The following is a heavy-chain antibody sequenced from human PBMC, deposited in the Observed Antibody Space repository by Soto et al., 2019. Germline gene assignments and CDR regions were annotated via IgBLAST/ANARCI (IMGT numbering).Heavy chain of an antibody. CDR1: GLTFSTYS. V-gene: IGHV3-48*02. Sequence: EVQLVESGGGLVLPGGSLRLSCAASGLTFSTYSMNWVRQAPGKGLEWVSYISSGSSTIYYADSVKGRFTISRDNAKNSLFLQMNSLRDEDTAVYYCARLDAFDIWGQGTMVTVSS. J-gene: IGHJ3*02. CDR2: ISSGSSTI. CDR3: ARLDAFDI.